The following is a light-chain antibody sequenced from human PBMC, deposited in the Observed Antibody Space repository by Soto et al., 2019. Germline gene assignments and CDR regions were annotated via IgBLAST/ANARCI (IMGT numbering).Light chain of an antibody. CDR2: DVS. Sequence: QSALTQPASVSGSPGQSITISCTGTSSDVGGYNYVSWYQQHPGKAPKLMIYDVSNRPSGVSNRFSGSKSGNTASLTISGLQAEDEADYYCSSYTSSSTPVVFSGGIKLTVL. V-gene: IGLV2-14*01. J-gene: IGLJ2*01. CDR1: SSDVGGYNY. CDR3: SSYTSSSTPVV.